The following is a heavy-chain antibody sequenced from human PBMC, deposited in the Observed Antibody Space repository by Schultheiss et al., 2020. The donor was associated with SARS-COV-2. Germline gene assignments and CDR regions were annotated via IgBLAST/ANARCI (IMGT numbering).Heavy chain of an antibody. D-gene: IGHD6-13*01. J-gene: IGHJ2*01. CDR2: IYPGDSDT. V-gene: IGHV5-51*01. Sequence: GESLKISCKGSGYSFTNYWIGWVRQMPGKGLEWMGIIYPGDSDTRYSPSFQGQVTISADKSISTAYLQWSSLKASDTAMYYCARPRVVAAAGTVWYFDLWGRGTLVTVSS. CDR3: ARPRVVAAAGTVWYFDL. CDR1: GYSFTNYW.